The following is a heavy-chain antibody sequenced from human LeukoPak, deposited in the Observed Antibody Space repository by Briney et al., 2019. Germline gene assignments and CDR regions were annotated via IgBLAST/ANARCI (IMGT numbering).Heavy chain of an antibody. CDR3: ARGESDYDSSGYYPLLYNWFDP. V-gene: IGHV4-31*03. Sequence: TSQTLSLTCTVSGGSISSGGYYWSWIRQHPGKGLEWIGYIYYSGSTYYNPSLKSRVTISVDTSKNQFSLKLSSVTAADTAVYYCARGESDYDSSGYYPLLYNWFDPWGQGTLVTVSS. D-gene: IGHD3-22*01. J-gene: IGHJ5*02. CDR2: IYYSGST. CDR1: GGSISSGGYY.